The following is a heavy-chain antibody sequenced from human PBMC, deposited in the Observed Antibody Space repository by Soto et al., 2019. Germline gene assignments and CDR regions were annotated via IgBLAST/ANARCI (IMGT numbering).Heavy chain of an antibody. J-gene: IGHJ6*02. CDR3: ARQEVIAVAEGYYYYGMDV. CDR2: IYYSGST. CDR1: GGSISSSSYY. V-gene: IGHV4-39*01. Sequence: PSETLSLTCTVSGGSISSSSYYWGWIRQPPGKGLEWIGSIYYSGSTYYNPSLKSRVTISVDTSKNQFSLKLSSVTAADTAVYYCARQEVIAVAEGYYYYGMDVWGQGTTVTVSS. D-gene: IGHD6-19*01.